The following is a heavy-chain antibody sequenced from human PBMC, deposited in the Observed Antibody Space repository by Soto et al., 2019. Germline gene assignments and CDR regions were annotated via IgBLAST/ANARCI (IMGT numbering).Heavy chain of an antibody. V-gene: IGHV3-30-3*01. CDR3: ARDLIGYDSSRGAFDI. CDR1: GFTFSSYA. D-gene: IGHD3-22*01. CDR2: ISYDGSNK. J-gene: IGHJ3*02. Sequence: GASVRLSCAASGFTFSSYAMHWVRQAPGKGLEWVAVISYDGSNKYYADSVKGRFTISRDNSKNTLYLQMNSLRAEDTAVYYCARDLIGYDSSRGAFDIWGQGTMVTVS.